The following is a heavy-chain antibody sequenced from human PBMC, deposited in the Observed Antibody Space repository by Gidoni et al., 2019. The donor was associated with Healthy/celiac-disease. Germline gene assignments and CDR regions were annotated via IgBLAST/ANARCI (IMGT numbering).Heavy chain of an antibody. CDR3: ARDYPARRELFLEWLWDV. V-gene: IGHV1-18*01. CDR1: GYTFTSYG. CDR2: ISAYNGNT. J-gene: IGHJ6*02. D-gene: IGHD3-3*01. Sequence: QVQLVQSGAEVKKPGASVKVSCKASGYTFTSYGISWVRQAPGQGLEWMGWISAYNGNTNYAQKLQGRVTMTTDTSTSTAYMELRSLRSDDTAVYYCARDYPARRELFLEWLWDVWGQGTTVTVSS.